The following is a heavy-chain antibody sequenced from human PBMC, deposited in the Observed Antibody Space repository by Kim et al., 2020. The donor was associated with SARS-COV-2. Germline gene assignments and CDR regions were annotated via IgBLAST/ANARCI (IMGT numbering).Heavy chain of an antibody. CDR1: GFTVSSYE. D-gene: IGHD3-22*01. V-gene: IGHV3-48*03. J-gene: IGHJ4*02. Sequence: GGSLRLSCAASGFTVSSYEMNWVRQAPGKGLEWVSYISSSGSTIYYADVVKGRFTISRDNAKNPLYLQMNNLGAEDTAVYYCAGDDTYYYDSSGYPFFDYWGQGTRIPVSS. CDR2: ISSSGSTI. CDR3: AGDDTYYYDSSGYPFFDY.